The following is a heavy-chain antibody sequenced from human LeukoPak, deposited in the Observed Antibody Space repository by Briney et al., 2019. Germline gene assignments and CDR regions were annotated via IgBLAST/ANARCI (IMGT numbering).Heavy chain of an antibody. CDR2: IYYSGST. CDR1: GGSISSSSYY. CDR3: ARADYTWSQYYHYYMDV. V-gene: IGHV4-39*07. J-gene: IGHJ6*03. Sequence: PSETLSLTCKVSGGSISSSSYYWGWIRQPPGKGLEWIGSIYYSGSTYYKPSLKSRVTISVDTSKNQFSLKLSSVTAADTAVYYCARADYTWSQYYHYYMDVWGKGTTVTVSS. D-gene: IGHD4-11*01.